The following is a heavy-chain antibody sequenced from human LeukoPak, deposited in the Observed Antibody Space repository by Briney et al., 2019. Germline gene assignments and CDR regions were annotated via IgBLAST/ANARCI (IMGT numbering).Heavy chain of an antibody. CDR3: ARGRICSSTNCYGEHTFS. D-gene: IGHD2-2*01. V-gene: IGHV3-7*01. CDR2: LSPEGSDK. J-gene: IGHJ5*02. Sequence: GGSLRLSCAASGFSFRTYWMTWVRQAPGKGLEWVANLSPEGSDKFYVDSVKGRFTIFRDNAKSSVYLQMSSLRVEDTAVYYCARGRICSSTNCYGEHTFSWGQGTLVTVSS. CDR1: GFSFRTYW.